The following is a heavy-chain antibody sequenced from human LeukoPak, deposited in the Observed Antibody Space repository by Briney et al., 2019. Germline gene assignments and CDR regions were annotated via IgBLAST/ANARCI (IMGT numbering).Heavy chain of an antibody. V-gene: IGHV3-23*01. CDR3: AKMGNPRGIAVAGPDPNFDY. D-gene: IGHD6-19*01. J-gene: IGHJ4*02. CDR1: GFTFSSYA. Sequence: PAGGSLRLSCAASGFTFSSYAMSWVRQAPGKGLEWVSAISGSGGSTYYADSVKGRFTISRDNSKNTLYLQMNSLRAEDTAVYYCAKMGNPRGIAVAGPDPNFDYWGQGTLVTVSS. CDR2: ISGSGGST.